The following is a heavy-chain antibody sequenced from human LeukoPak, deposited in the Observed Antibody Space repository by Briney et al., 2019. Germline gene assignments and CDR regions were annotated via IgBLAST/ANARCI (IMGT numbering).Heavy chain of an antibody. CDR3: ARAGLEDAFDI. CDR2: IYYSGST. Sequence: SETLSLTCTVSGGSISSYYWSWIRQPPGKGLERIGYIYYSGSTNYNPSLKSRVTISVDTSKNQFSLKLSSVTAADTAVYYCARAGLEDAFDIWGQGTMVTVSS. D-gene: IGHD6-19*01. J-gene: IGHJ3*02. CDR1: GGSISSYY. V-gene: IGHV4-59*01.